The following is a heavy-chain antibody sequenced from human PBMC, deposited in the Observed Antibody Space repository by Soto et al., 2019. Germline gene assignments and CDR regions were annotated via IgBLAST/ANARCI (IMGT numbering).Heavy chain of an antibody. CDR2: MSSSSSYI. V-gene: IGHV3-21*01. CDR1: GFTFSSYS. CDR3: ARDLSYGMDV. Sequence: GGSLRLSCAASGFTFSSYSMNWVRQAPGKGLEWVSSMSSSSSYIYYADSVKGRFTISRDNAKNSLYLQMNSLRAEDTAVYYCARDLSYGMDVWGQGTTVTVSS. J-gene: IGHJ6*02.